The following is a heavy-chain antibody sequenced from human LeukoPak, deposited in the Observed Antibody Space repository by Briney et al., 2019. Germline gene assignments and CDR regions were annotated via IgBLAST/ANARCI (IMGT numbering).Heavy chain of an antibody. D-gene: IGHD3-22*01. Sequence: SETLSLTCTVSGGSISSYYWSGIRQPPGKGLEYIGYIYYSGSTDYNPSLKSRVTISVDTSKNQFSLKLSSVTAADTAVYYCARIRDDSSGYYYDYYYYYYMDVWGKGTTVTVSS. V-gene: IGHV4-59*01. CDR3: ARIRDDSSGYYYDYYYYYYMDV. CDR1: GGSISSYY. CDR2: IYYSGST. J-gene: IGHJ6*03.